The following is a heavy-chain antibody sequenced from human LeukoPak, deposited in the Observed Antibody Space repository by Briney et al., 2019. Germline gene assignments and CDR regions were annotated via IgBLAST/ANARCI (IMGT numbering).Heavy chain of an antibody. Sequence: ASVKVSCKASGGTFISYAISWVRQAPGQGLEWMGGIIPIFGTANYAQKFQGRVTITADESTSTAYMELSSLRSEDTAVYYCARGLNYYDSSGYSFLFDYWGQGTLVTVSS. CDR3: ARGLNYYDSSGYSFLFDY. D-gene: IGHD3-22*01. CDR1: GGTFISYA. J-gene: IGHJ4*02. V-gene: IGHV1-69*13. CDR2: IIPIFGTA.